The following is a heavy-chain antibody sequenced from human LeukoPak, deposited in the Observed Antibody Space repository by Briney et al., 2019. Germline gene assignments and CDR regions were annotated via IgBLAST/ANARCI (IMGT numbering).Heavy chain of an antibody. D-gene: IGHD2-21*02. Sequence: SETLSLTCTVSGGSISSGSYYWGWIRQPPGKGLEWIGSIYYSGSTYYKPSLKSRATISVDTSKNQFSLKVSSVTAADTAVYFCARSGHCGGDCYRYYFDYWXQGXLVTXSS. CDR1: GGSISSGSYY. CDR3: ARSGHCGGDCYRYYFDY. J-gene: IGHJ4*02. V-gene: IGHV4-39*07. CDR2: IYYSGST.